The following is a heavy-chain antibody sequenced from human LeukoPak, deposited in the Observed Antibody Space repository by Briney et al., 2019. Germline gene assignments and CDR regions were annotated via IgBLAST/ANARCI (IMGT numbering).Heavy chain of an antibody. V-gene: IGHV3-20*04. CDR2: IIWSGGST. J-gene: IGHJ4*02. CDR3: ARDDYGSGSWNDY. CDR1: GFTFDDYG. Sequence: GGSLRLSCAASGFTFDDYGMSWVRQAPGKGLEWVSGIIWSGGSTGYADSVKGRFTISRDNAKNSLHLQMNSLRAEDTALYYCARDDYGSGSWNDYWGQGTLVTVSS. D-gene: IGHD3-10*01.